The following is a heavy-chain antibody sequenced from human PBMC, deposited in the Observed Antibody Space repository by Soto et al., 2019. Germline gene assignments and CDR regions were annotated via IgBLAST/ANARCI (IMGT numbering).Heavy chain of an antibody. D-gene: IGHD3-16*01. Sequence: QNFCHRNTVSAGPPRPEQCLVFRQPPGKGLDWIGYIFYSGNTKYNPSLKSRVTISVDTSKTQISLKLSSVTAADTAVYYCAREGGGSRFDYWGQGTLVTVS. CDR1: AGPPRPEQ. J-gene: IGHJ4*02. V-gene: IGHV4-59*01. CDR3: AREGGGSRFDY. CDR2: IFYSGNT.